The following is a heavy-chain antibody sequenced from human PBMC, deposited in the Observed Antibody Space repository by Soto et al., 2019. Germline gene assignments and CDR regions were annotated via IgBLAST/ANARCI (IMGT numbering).Heavy chain of an antibody. CDR2: IIPIFGTA. J-gene: IGHJ6*02. CDR1: GGTFSSYA. D-gene: IGHD1-7*01. V-gene: IGHV1-69*13. CDR3: ARAITGTKASGFYYYGMDV. Sequence: SVKVSCKASGGTFSSYAISWVLQAPGQGLVWMGGIIPIFGTANYAQKFQGRVTITADESTSTAYMELSSLRSEDTAVYYCARAITGTKASGFYYYGMDVWGQGTTVTVSS.